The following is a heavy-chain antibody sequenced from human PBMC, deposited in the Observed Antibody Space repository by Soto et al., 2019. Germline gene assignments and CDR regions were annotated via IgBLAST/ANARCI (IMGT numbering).Heavy chain of an antibody. Sequence: GGSLRLSCAASGFTFSSYSMNWVRQAPGKGLEWVSSISSSSSYIYYADSVKGRFTISRDNAKNSLYLQMNSLRAEDTAVYYCARDRDGYSYGWFNYWGQGTLVTVSS. V-gene: IGHV3-21*01. J-gene: IGHJ4*02. D-gene: IGHD5-18*01. CDR2: ISSSSSYI. CDR3: ARDRDGYSYGWFNY. CDR1: GFTFSSYS.